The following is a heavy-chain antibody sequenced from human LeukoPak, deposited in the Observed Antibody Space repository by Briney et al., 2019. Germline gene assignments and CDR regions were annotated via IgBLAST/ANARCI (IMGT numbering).Heavy chain of an antibody. J-gene: IGHJ4*02. CDR2: IYTSGST. V-gene: IGHV4-61*02. D-gene: IGHD4-23*01. CDR3: AREGKGGNNY. CDR1: GGSISSGSYY. Sequence: PSETLSLTCTVSGGSISSGSYYWSWIRQPAGKGLEWIGRIYTSGSTNYNPSLKSRVTISVDTSKSQFSLKLSSVTAADTAVYYCAREGKGGNNYWGQGTLVTVSS.